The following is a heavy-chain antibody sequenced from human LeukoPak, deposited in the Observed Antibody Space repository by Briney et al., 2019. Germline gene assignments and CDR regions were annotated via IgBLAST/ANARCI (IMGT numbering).Heavy chain of an antibody. CDR2: IYTSGST. J-gene: IGHJ4*02. CDR3: AREGGPYRPLDY. Sequence: PSETLSLTRTVSGGSISSYYWYWIRQPAGKGLEWIGRIYTSGSTNYNPSLKSRVTMSVDTSKNQFSLKLTSVTAADTAVYYCAREGGPYRPLDYSGQGTLVTVAS. V-gene: IGHV4-4*07. CDR1: GGSISSYY.